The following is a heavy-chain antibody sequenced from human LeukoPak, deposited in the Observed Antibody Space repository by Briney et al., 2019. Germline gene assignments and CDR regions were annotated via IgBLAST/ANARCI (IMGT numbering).Heavy chain of an antibody. J-gene: IGHJ6*03. Sequence: SETLSLTCTVSGGSISSYYWSWIRQPAGKGLEWIGRIYTSGSTNYNPSLKSRVTISVDTSKNQFSLKLSSVTAADTAVYYCARDRAYGDYDGSTYYYYYYMDVWGKGTTVTVSS. V-gene: IGHV4-4*07. CDR3: ARDRAYGDYDGSTYYYYYYMDV. CDR2: IYTSGST. D-gene: IGHD4-17*01. CDR1: GGSISSYY.